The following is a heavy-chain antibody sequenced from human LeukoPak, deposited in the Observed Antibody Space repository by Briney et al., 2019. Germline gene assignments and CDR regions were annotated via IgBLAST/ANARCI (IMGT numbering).Heavy chain of an antibody. CDR1: GFTFSGYA. Sequence: AGGSLRLSCAASGFTFSGYAMSWVRQAPGKGLEWVSGISGSGDSTYYADFLKGRFTISRDNSKSTLSLQMNSLRAEDTAIYYCAKEDPQWLEVNFDYWGQGTLVTVSS. CDR2: ISGSGDST. V-gene: IGHV3-23*01. D-gene: IGHD6-19*01. CDR3: AKEDPQWLEVNFDY. J-gene: IGHJ4*02.